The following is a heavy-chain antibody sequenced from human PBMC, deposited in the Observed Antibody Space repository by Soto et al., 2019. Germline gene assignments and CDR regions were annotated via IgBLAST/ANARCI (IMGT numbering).Heavy chain of an antibody. CDR2: IFYAGTT. D-gene: IGHD2-2*01. J-gene: IGHJ6*02. V-gene: IGHV4-59*02. CDR1: GGSVSGYY. CDR3: TRHAIVPKFQYGLDV. Sequence: SETLSLTCPVSGGSVSGYYGSWIRQPPGKGLEWLGYIFYAGTTMYNPSVQSLITISVDTSKNQFSLRLYSVTAEDTAVYYCTRHAIVPKFQYGLDVWGQGTTVTVSS.